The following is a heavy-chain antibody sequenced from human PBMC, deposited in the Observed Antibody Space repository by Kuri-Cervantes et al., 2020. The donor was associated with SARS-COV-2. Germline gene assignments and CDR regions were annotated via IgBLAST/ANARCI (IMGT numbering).Heavy chain of an antibody. Sequence: LSLTCAASGFTFSSYSMNWVRQAPGKGLEWVSYISTSSAYIYHGDSVKGRFIISRDNAKNSLYLQMTSLRAEDTAVYYCARERIYSSNWNERAFDVWGQGTRVTVSS. CDR3: ARERIYSSNWNERAFDV. D-gene: IGHD6-13*01. CDR1: GFTFSSYS. CDR2: ISTSSAYI. V-gene: IGHV3-21*01. J-gene: IGHJ3*01.